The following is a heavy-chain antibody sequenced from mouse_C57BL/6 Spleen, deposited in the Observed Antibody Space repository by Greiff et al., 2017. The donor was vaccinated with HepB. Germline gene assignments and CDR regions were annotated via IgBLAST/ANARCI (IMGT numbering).Heavy chain of an antibody. CDR2: IRSKNNNYAT. J-gene: IGHJ1*03. V-gene: IGHV10-1*01. D-gene: IGHD2-1*01. CDR1: GFSFNTYA. CDR3: VRTYYGKGYWYFDV. Sequence: EVHLVESGGGLVQPKGSLKLSCAASGFSFNTYAMNWVRQAPGKGLEWVARIRSKNNNYATYYANSEKDRFTISRDDSESMLYLQMNNLKTEDTAMYYCVRTYYGKGYWYFDVWGTGTTVTVST.